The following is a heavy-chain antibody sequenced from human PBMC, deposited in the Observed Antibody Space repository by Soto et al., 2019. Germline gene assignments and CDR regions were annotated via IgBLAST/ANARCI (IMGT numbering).Heavy chain of an antibody. CDR1: GFSLSTSGVG. Sequence: QITLKESGPTLVKPTQTLTLTCTFSGFSLSTSGVGVGWIRQPPGKSLEWLALIYWDDDKRYSPSLKSRLTITKDTSKNQVVLTMTNMDPVDTATYYCAHSVPTTVTTSHFDYWGQGTLVTVSS. CDR2: IYWDDDK. CDR3: AHSVPTTVTTSHFDY. V-gene: IGHV2-5*02. J-gene: IGHJ4*02. D-gene: IGHD4-17*01.